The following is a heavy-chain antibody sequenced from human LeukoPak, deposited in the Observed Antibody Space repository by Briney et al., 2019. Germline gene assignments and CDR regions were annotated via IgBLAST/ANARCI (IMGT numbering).Heavy chain of an antibody. D-gene: IGHD3-10*01. CDR1: GFNFGDYG. V-gene: IGHV3-49*04. Sequence: GGSLRLSCTASGFNFGDYGMSWVRQAPGKGLECIGFIRNRVHGGTTEYAASVKGRFPISRDDSNSAAYLQMNSLKTEDTALYYCTSASDPDGSGSKFYFAYWGQGAVVAVSS. J-gene: IGHJ4*02. CDR3: TSASDPDGSGSKFYFAY. CDR2: IRNRVHGGTT.